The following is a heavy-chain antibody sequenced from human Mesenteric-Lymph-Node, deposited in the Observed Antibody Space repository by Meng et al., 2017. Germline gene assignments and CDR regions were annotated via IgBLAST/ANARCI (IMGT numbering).Heavy chain of an antibody. Sequence: GESLKISCAASGFTFSSYSMNWVRQAPGKGLEWVSSISSSSSYIYYADSVKGRFTISRDNAKNSLYLQTNSLRDEDTAVYYCARDQGSYGNFQHWGQGTLVTVAS. CDR3: ARDQGSYGNFQH. J-gene: IGHJ1*01. V-gene: IGHV3-21*01. D-gene: IGHD3-16*01. CDR2: ISSSSSYI. CDR1: GFTFSSYS.